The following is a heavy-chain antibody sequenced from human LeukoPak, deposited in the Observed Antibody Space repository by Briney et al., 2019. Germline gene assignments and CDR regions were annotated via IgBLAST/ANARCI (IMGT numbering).Heavy chain of an antibody. CDR1: GGSISSYY. CDR2: VYYSGST. J-gene: IGHJ4*02. V-gene: IGHV4-59*08. CDR3: ARGPLYYFDY. Sequence: SETLSLTCTVSGGSISSYYWSWIRQPPGKGLEWIGYVYYSGSTNYNPSLKSRVTISVDTSKNQFSLKLSSVTAADTAVYYCARGPLYYFDYWGQGTLVTVSS.